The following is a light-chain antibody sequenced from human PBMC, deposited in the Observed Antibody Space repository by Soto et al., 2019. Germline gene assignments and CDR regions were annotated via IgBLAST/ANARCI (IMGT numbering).Light chain of an antibody. CDR1: QSVSSN. CDR3: QQYDNSPT. Sequence: EIVMTQSPATLSVSPGERATLSCRASQSVSSNLAWYQHKPGQAPRLLIYGASTRATGIPARFSGSGSGTEFTLTFSSLQSEDFALYYCQQYDNSPTFGQGTKADIK. J-gene: IGKJ1*01. V-gene: IGKV3D-15*01. CDR2: GAS.